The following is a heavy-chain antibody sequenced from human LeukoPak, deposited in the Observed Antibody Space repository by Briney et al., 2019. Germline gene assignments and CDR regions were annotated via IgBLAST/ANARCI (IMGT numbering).Heavy chain of an antibody. J-gene: IGHJ6*02. CDR1: GFTFSDYA. CDR3: ARDVSRYYYYGVDV. CDR2: ISYDGSNK. V-gene: IGHV3-30-3*01. D-gene: IGHD2-8*01. Sequence: PGGSLRLSCAASGFTFSDYAIHWVRQAPGKGLEWVAVISYDGSNKYYADSVKGRFTISRDNSENTLSLQMNSLRAEDTALYYCARDVSRYYYYGVDVWGQGTTVTVSS.